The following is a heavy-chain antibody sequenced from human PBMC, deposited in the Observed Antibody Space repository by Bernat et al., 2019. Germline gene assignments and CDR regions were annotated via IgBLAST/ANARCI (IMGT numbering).Heavy chain of an antibody. CDR2: ISGSGDST. D-gene: IGHD6-19*01. Sequence: EVQLLESGGGLVQPGGSLRLSCAASGFTFSSFAMRWVRQAPGKGLEWVSIISGSGDSTYYTDSVKGRFTLSRDKSKNTLYLQMDSLRAEDTAVYYCSRESAPVEFDYWGQGTLVTVSS. V-gene: IGHV3-23*01. CDR3: SRESAPVEFDY. J-gene: IGHJ4*02. CDR1: GFTFSSFA.